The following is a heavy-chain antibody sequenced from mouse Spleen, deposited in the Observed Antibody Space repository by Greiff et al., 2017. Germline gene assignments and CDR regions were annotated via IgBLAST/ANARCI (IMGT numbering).Heavy chain of an antibody. CDR1: GYTFTSYW. J-gene: IGHJ4*01. CDR3: ARGAYYRYLDY. Sequence: QVQLQQPGAELVRPGTSVKLSCKASGYTFTSYWMHWVKQRPGQGLEWIGVIDPSDSYTNYNQKFKGKATLTVDTSSSTAYMQLSSLTSEDSAVYYCARGAYYRYLDYWGQGTSVTVSS. D-gene: IGHD2-14*01. CDR2: IDPSDSYT. V-gene: IGHV1-59*01.